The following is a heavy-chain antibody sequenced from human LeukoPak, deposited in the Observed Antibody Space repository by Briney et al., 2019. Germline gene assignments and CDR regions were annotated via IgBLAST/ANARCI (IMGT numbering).Heavy chain of an antibody. CDR1: GYSFTSHY. CDR2: INPSGSST. Sequence: ASVKVSCKASGYSFTSHYMHWVRQAPGQGLEWMGLINPSGSSTLYAQKFQGRVTMIRDMSTTTDYMELSSLRSKDTAVYYCARDNSVGDIAWWFDPWGQGTLVTVSS. V-gene: IGHV1-46*01. D-gene: IGHD3-16*02. CDR3: ARDNSVGDIAWWFDP. J-gene: IGHJ5*02.